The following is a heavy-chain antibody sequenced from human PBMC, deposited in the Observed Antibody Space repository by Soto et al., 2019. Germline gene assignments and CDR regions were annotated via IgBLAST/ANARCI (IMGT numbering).Heavy chain of an antibody. V-gene: IGHV4-59*01. CDR3: ARDLTISSTDGPLDP. D-gene: IGHD1-1*01. CDR1: GGSMSRYY. J-gene: IGHJ5*02. CDR2: IHYTGST. Sequence: SETLSLTCTVSGGSMSRYYWTWIRQPPGKGLEWIGNIHYTGSTNYNPSLKSRVTILLGTSTSQFSLKVSSVTAADTAVYYCARDLTISSTDGPLDPWGHGTLVTRLL.